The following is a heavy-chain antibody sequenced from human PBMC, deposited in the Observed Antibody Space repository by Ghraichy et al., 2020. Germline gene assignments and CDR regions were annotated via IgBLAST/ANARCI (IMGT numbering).Heavy chain of an antibody. CDR1: GYTFTSYG. J-gene: IGHJ2*01. CDR3: ARQMPGPNNWYFDL. V-gene: IGHV1-18*01. CDR2: ISAYDGKT. Sequence: ASVKVSCKASGYTFTSYGISWVRQAPGQGLEWMGWISAYDGKTDYAQKFQGRVTMTTDTPTTTVYMELRSLRSDDTAVYYCARQMPGPNNWYFDLWGRGSLVTVSS. D-gene: IGHD1/OR15-1a*01.